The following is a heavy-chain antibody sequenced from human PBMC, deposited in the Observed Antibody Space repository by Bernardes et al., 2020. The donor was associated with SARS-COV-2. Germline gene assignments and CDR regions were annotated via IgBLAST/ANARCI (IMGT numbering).Heavy chain of an antibody. J-gene: IGHJ4*02. CDR1: GGSISSGSYY. D-gene: IGHD1-26*01. CDR2: IYTSGST. CDR3: ARDKWEQQPTLRRLGFDY. Sequence: SETLSLTCTVSGGSISSGSYYRSWIRQPAGKGLEWIGRIYTSGSTNYNPSLKSRVTISLDTSKNQFSLKLSSVTAADTAVYYCARDKWEQQPTLRRLGFDYWGQGTLVTVSS. V-gene: IGHV4-61*02.